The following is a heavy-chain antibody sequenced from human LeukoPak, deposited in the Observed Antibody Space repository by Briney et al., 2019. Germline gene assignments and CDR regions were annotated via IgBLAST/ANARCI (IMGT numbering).Heavy chain of an antibody. V-gene: IGHV3-23*01. Sequence: GGSLRLSCAASGFTFSNYAMMWVRQAPGKRLEWVSSITGSGDGTYYADSVRGRFTISRDDSENTLYLQLNSLRAEDTAVYFCVKGFVHPTYYFDYWGQGTLVTVSS. CDR3: VKGFVHPTYYFDY. J-gene: IGHJ4*02. CDR1: GFTFSNYA. CDR2: ITGSGDGT. D-gene: IGHD3-10*01.